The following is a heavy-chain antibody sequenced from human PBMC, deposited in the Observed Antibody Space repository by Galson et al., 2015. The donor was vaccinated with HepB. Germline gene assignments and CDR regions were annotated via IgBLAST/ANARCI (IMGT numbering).Heavy chain of an antibody. V-gene: IGHV3-64D*06. CDR1: GFTFSSYA. CDR3: VKPLSKLRYFDWLYDY. Sequence: SLRLSCAASGFTFSSYAMHWVRQAPGKGLEYVSAISSNGGSTYYADSVKGRFTISRDNSKNTLYLQMSSLRAEDTAVYYCVKPLSKLRYFDWLYDYWGQGTLVTVSS. D-gene: IGHD3-9*01. CDR2: ISSNGGST. J-gene: IGHJ4*02.